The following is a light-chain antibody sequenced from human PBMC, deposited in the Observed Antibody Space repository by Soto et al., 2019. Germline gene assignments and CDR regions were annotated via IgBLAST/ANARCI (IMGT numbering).Light chain of an antibody. CDR3: QSYDSSLSGYV. CDR2: GNS. Sequence: QSVLTQPPSVSGAPGQRVTISCTGSSSNIGAGYDVHWYQQLPGRAPKLLIYGNSNRPSGVPDRLSGSKSGTSASLAITGLQAGDEADYYCQSYDSSLSGYVFGTGTKLTV. CDR1: SSNIGAGYD. J-gene: IGLJ1*01. V-gene: IGLV1-40*01.